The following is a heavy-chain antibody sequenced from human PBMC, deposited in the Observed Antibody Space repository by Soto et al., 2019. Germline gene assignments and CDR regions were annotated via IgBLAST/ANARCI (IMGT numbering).Heavy chain of an antibody. Sequence: SETLSLTCTVSGGSISSYYWSWIRQPPGKGLEWIGFIYNIGNTNYNPSLKSRVTISGDTSKNQFSLKLTSVTAADTAVYYCARGSMLAAYSNFDYWGQGTLVTVSS. CDR1: GGSISSYY. D-gene: IGHD3-9*01. CDR3: ARGSMLAAYSNFDY. CDR2: IYNIGNT. J-gene: IGHJ4*02. V-gene: IGHV4-59*01.